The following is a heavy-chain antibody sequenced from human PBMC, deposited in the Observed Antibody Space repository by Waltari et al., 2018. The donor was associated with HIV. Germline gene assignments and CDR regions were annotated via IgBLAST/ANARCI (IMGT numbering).Heavy chain of an antibody. D-gene: IGHD3-10*01. CDR3: TSEEDYGSGSHFDY. CDR2: IKTKGDGGAT. J-gene: IGHJ4*02. CDR1: GLTFHSVW. V-gene: IGHV3-15*01. Sequence: EVQLVESGGDLLKPGGCLRLSCAASGLTFHSVWMSWVRQAPGKGLEWVGRIKTKGDGGATDYAAAVKGRFTISRDDSKNTVYLQMNSLKIEDTAVYYCTSEEDYGSGSHFDYWGQGTLVTVSS.